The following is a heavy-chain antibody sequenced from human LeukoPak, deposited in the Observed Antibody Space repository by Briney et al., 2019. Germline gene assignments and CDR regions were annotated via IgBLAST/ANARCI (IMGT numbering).Heavy chain of an antibody. D-gene: IGHD3-3*01. CDR1: GYTFTSYD. Sequence: GASVKVSCKASGYTFTSYDINWVRQATGQGLEWMGWMNPNSGNTGYAQKFQGRVTITRNTSISTAYMELSSLRSEDTAVYYCARAYDSWSGYYPFDYWGQGTLVTVSS. J-gene: IGHJ4*02. CDR2: MNPNSGNT. CDR3: ARAYDSWSGYYPFDY. V-gene: IGHV1-8*03.